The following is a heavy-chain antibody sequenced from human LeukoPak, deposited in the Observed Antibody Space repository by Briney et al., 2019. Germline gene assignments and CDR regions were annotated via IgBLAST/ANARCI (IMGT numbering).Heavy chain of an antibody. Sequence: GGSLRLSCAASGFTFSTYWMTWVRLPPGKGLEWVANIKQDGSEKYYVDSVKGRFTISRDNAKNSLYLQMNSLRAEDTAVYYCANLQVLNYYWGQGTLVTVSS. CDR1: GFTFSTYW. J-gene: IGHJ4*02. CDR3: ANLQVLNYY. D-gene: IGHD3-10*01. CDR2: IKQDGSEK. V-gene: IGHV3-7*01.